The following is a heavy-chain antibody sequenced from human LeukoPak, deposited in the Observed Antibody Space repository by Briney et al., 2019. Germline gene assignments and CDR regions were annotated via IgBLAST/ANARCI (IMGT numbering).Heavy chain of an antibody. V-gene: IGHV5-51*01. CDR3: ARRDGSYFDY. D-gene: IGHD5-24*01. Sequence: GESLKISCKGSGYSFSSYWIGWVRQMPGKGLEWMGIIYPGDSDTRYRPSFQGQVTISADRSTTTAYMQWSSLKASDTAMYFCARRDGSYFDYWGQGTLVTVSS. CDR2: IYPGDSDT. CDR1: GYSFSSYW. J-gene: IGHJ4*02.